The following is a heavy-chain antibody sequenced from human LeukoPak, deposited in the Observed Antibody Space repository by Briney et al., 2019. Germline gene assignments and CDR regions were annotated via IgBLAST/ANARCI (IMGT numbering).Heavy chain of an antibody. CDR3: ARHGHRNFAY. V-gene: IGHV4-59*01. CDR2: IYYSGST. CDR1: GGSISSYY. J-gene: IGHJ4*02. Sequence: SETLSLTCTVSGGSISSYYWSWIRQPPGKGLEWIGYIYYSGSTNYNPSLKSRVTISVDTSKNQFSLKLSSVTAADTAVYYCARHGHRNFAYWGQGTLVTVTS.